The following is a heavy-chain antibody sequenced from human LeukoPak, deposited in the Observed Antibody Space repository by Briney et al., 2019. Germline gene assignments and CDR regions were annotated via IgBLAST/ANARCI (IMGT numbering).Heavy chain of an antibody. V-gene: IGHV3-53*01. CDR1: GFTVSSNY. Sequence: GGSLRLSCAASGFTVSSNYMSWVRQAPGKGLEWVSVIYSGGSTYYADSVKGRFTISRDNSKNTLYLQMNSLRAEDTAVYYCAKDLGPYGDYHYGMDVWGQGTTVTVSS. CDR3: AKDLGPYGDYHYGMDV. J-gene: IGHJ6*02. D-gene: IGHD4-17*01. CDR2: IYSGGST.